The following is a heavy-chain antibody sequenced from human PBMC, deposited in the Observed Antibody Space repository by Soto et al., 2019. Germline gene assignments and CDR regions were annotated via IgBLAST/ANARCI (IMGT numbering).Heavy chain of an antibody. CDR2: ISGSGDST. D-gene: IGHD6-19*01. V-gene: IGHV3-23*01. Sequence: GGSLRLSCAAAGFTFSSYAMSWVRQAPGKGLEWVSGISGSGDSTYYADSVKGRFTISRDNSKNTRYRQVDSLRAEEAGVDYCAKGGPAIAVPGTGYFQQWGQGTLVTVSS. CDR1: GFTFSSYA. CDR3: AKGGPAIAVPGTGYFQQ. J-gene: IGHJ1*01.